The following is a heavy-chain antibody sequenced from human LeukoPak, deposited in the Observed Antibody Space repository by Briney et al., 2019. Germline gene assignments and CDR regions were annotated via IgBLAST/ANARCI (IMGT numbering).Heavy chain of an antibody. J-gene: IGHJ6*02. Sequence: ASVKVSYKVSGYTLTELSMHWVRHAPGKGLEWMGGFDPEDGETIYAQKFQGRVTMTEDTSTDTAYMELSSLRSEDTAVYYCATAGYSSGWYDGYYYYGMDVWGQGTTVTVSS. CDR3: ATAGYSSGWYDGYYYYGMDV. CDR2: FDPEDGET. V-gene: IGHV1-24*01. CDR1: GYTLTELS. D-gene: IGHD6-19*01.